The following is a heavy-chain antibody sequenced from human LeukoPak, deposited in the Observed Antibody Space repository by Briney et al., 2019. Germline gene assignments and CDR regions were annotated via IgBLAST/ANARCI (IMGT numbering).Heavy chain of an antibody. CDR3: ASNRSSAD. V-gene: IGHV4-34*01. CDR2: INHSGST. J-gene: IGHJ1*01. CDR1: GGSFSGYY. D-gene: IGHD6-25*01. Sequence: SETLSLTCAVYGGSFSGYYWTWIRQPPGKGLEWIGEINHSGSTIYNPSLKTRVTISVDTSKNQFSLKVSSVTAADTAVYYCASNRSSADWGQGTLVTVSS.